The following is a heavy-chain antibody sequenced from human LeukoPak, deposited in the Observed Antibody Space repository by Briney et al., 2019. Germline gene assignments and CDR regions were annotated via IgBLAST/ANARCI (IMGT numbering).Heavy chain of an antibody. CDR1: GASITSSKY. CDR3: TRGRESGYSTGWPGSLKY. Sequence: PSETLSLTCAVSGASITSSKYCSWVRQPPGKGLEWMGQVYHSGSTNYNPSHKSRVTISVDTSKNQFSLKLSSVTAADTAVYYCTRGRESGYSTGWPGSLKYWGQGALVTVSS. D-gene: IGHD6-19*01. V-gene: IGHV4-4*02. J-gene: IGHJ4*02. CDR2: VYHSGST.